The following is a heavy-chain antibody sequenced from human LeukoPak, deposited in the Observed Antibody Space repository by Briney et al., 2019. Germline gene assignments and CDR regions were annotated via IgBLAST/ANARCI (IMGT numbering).Heavy chain of an antibody. J-gene: IGHJ4*02. CDR3: ARGGIFHFDY. D-gene: IGHD2-15*01. CDR1: GGSISSYY. V-gene: IGHV4-59*01. CDR2: IYYTGST. Sequence: SETLSLTCTVSGGSISSYYWSWIRQPPGKGLEWIGYIYYTGSTNYNPSLKSRVTISVDTSKNQFSLNLTSVTAADSAVYYCARGGIFHFDYWGQGTLVTVSS.